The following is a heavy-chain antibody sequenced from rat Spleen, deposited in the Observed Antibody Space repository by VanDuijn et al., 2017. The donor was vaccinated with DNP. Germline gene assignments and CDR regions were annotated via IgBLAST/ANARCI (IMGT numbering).Heavy chain of an antibody. J-gene: IGHJ2*01. V-gene: IGHV5-25*01. CDR1: GFTFSDYY. CDR3: ARHTDY. Sequence: EVQLVESGGGLVQPGRSMKLSCVASGFTFSDYYMAWVRQAPTRGLEWVASISTGGGNIDSRDSVKGRFTISRDNTKSTLYLQMDSLRSEDTATYYCARHTDYWGQGVMVTVSS. CDR2: ISTGGGNI.